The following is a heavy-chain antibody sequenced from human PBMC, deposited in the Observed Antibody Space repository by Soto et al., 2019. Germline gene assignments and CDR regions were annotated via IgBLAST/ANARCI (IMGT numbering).Heavy chain of an antibody. D-gene: IGHD4-17*01. Sequence: QVQLVQSETEVKKPGASVKVSCKASGYPFTSFAFHWVRQAPGQRPEWMGWINPGDGNTKYSQRFHGLVTITSDTSASTVYMELSSLRSKDTAVYYCARDNSHGDSGGQVLDYWGQGSQVTVSS. V-gene: IGHV1-3*01. CDR2: INPGDGNT. CDR1: GYPFTSFA. CDR3: ARDNSHGDSGGQVLDY. J-gene: IGHJ4*02.